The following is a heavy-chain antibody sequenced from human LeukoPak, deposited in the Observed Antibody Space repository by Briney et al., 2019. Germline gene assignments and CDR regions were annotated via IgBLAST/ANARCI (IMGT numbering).Heavy chain of an antibody. CDR3: ARGPNSNRSGLDF. Sequence: HAGGSLRLSCTASGFSFSGHWMHWARQLPGKGLVWVSRISPTGSTTSYADSVKGRFTASRDNAKNTLYLQVNNLRAEDTAVYYCARGPNSNRSGLDFWGQGTLLTVSS. D-gene: IGHD1-14*01. J-gene: IGHJ4*02. V-gene: IGHV3-74*01. CDR1: GFSFSGHW. CDR2: ISPTGSTT.